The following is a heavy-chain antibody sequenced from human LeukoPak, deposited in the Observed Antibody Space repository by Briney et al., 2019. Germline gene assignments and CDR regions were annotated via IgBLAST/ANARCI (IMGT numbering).Heavy chain of an antibody. CDR2: IHHSGSS. CDR1: GGSFSGYY. Sequence: SETLSLTCAVYGGSFSGYYWSWIRQSPGKGLEWIGEIHHSGSSDYNPSLKSRVTISLDTSKNQFSLMLSSVTAADTAVYYCARPLYILTGYNPPYELGYWGQGTLVTVSS. D-gene: IGHD3-9*01. J-gene: IGHJ4*02. CDR3: ARPLYILTGYNPPYELGY. V-gene: IGHV4-34*01.